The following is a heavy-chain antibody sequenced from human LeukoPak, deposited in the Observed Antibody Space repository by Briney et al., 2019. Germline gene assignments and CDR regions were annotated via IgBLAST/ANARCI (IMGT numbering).Heavy chain of an antibody. CDR2: ISAYNGNT. CDR3: ARGDSSGYPYYFDY. Sequence: AXVKVSCKASGYTFTSYGMSWVRQAPGQGLEWMGWISAYNGNTNYAQKIQGRVTMTTDKSTSTAYMELRSLRSDDTAVYYCARGDSSGYPYYFDYWGQGTLVTVSS. D-gene: IGHD3-22*01. V-gene: IGHV1-18*01. CDR1: GYTFTSYG. J-gene: IGHJ4*02.